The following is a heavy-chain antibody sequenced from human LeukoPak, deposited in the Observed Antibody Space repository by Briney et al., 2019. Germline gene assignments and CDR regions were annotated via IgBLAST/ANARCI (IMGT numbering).Heavy chain of an antibody. CDR3: ARGGAGEGYCSSSSCYGHDY. D-gene: IGHD2-15*01. J-gene: IGHJ4*02. CDR1: GYTFTGYY. V-gene: IGHV1-2*02. CDR2: INPNSGGT. Sequence: ASVKVSCKASGYTFTGYYMHWVRQAPGQGLEWMGWINPNSGGTNYAQKFQGRVTMTRDTSISAAYMELSRLRSVDTAVYYCARGGAGEGYCSSSSCYGHDYWGQGTLVTVSS.